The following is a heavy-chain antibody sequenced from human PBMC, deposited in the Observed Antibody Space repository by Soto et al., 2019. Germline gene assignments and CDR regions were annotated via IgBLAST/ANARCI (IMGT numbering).Heavy chain of an antibody. J-gene: IGHJ2*01. CDR3: ARDWVGGSWYFDL. D-gene: IGHD3-16*01. CDR2: IIPVYGAT. Sequence: QVQLVQSGAEVKKPGSSVKVSCEASGGSFSSYAISWVRQAPGQGLEWMGGIIPVYGATNSAQKLQGRVAITADKSTTTVYLELSGLTSQDTAVYYCARDWVGGSWYFDLWGRGTLVTVSS. V-gene: IGHV1-69*06. CDR1: GGSFSSYA.